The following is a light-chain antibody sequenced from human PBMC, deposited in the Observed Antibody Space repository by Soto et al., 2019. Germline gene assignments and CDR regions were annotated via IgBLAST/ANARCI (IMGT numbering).Light chain of an antibody. V-gene: IGKV4-1*01. CDR3: QQYHSTPKT. J-gene: IGKJ1*01. CDR2: WAS. CDR1: QSVLYSSNNKNY. Sequence: DIVMTQSPDSLAVSLGERATINCKSSQSVLYSSNNKNYLAWYQQKPGQPPKLLIYWASTREFGVPDRFSGSGSGTDFTLTISSLQAEDVAVYYCQQYHSTPKTFGLGTKVEIK.